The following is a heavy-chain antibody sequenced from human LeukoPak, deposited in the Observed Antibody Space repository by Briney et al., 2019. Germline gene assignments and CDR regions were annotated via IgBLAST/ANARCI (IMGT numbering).Heavy chain of an antibody. D-gene: IGHD2-21*02. CDR1: GGSISSSSYY. CDR3: ARDSLQTASYYMDV. Sequence: SETRSLTCTVPGGSISSSSYYWGWIRQPPGKSLEWIGSIYYSGSTYYNPSLKSRVTISVDTSKNQFSLKLSSVTAADTAVYYCARDSLQTASYYMDVWGKGTTVTVSS. V-gene: IGHV4-39*07. CDR2: IYYSGST. J-gene: IGHJ6*03.